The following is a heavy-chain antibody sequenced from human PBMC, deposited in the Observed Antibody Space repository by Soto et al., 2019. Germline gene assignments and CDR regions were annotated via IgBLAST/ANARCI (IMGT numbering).Heavy chain of an antibody. J-gene: IGHJ4*01. CDR2: VSAYNGER. CDR1: GYTFTNYG. V-gene: IGHV1-18*01. CDR3: SRGTSIPASGDY. Sequence: QVPLVQSGAEVKKPGASVKVSCKASGYTFTNYGINWVRQAPGQGLEWLGWVSAYNGERRYAQRVQARVIMTTDASTTTAYLELRSLRSDDPAVYYCSRGTSIPASGDYWGQGTLVTVSS. D-gene: IGHD6-6*01.